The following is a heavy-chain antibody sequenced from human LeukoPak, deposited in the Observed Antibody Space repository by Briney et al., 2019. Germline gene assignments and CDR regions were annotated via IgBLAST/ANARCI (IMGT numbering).Heavy chain of an antibody. Sequence: SETLSLTCAVYGGSFSGYYWSWIRQPPGKGLEWIGEINHSGSTNYNPSLKSRVTISVDTSKNQFSLRLSSVTAADTAVYYCARGAPVIDLWGRGTLVTVSS. J-gene: IGHJ2*01. D-gene: IGHD4-23*01. CDR3: ARGAPVIDL. CDR2: INHSGST. V-gene: IGHV4-34*01. CDR1: GGSFSGYY.